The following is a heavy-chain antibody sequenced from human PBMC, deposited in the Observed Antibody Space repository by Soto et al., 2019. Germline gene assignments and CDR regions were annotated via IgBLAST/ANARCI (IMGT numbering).Heavy chain of an antibody. D-gene: IGHD6-13*01. J-gene: IGHJ4*02. Sequence: PGGSLRLSCVASGFTFSSYAMTWVRQAPGKGLEWVSSVLGSGSTTYYADSVKGRFTISRDNSKNTLYLQMNSLRVEDTAEYYCAKGIAAGIDCWGRGTLVTVSS. CDR2: VLGSGSTT. CDR3: AKGIAAGIDC. V-gene: IGHV3-23*01. CDR1: GFTFSSYA.